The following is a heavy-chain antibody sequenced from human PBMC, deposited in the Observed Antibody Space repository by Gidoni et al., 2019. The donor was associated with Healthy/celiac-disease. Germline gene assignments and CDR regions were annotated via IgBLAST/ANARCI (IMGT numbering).Heavy chain of an antibody. V-gene: IGHV3-23*01. CDR2: ISGSGGST. CDR1: GFTFSSYA. CDR3: AKGYCSGGSCYRNWYFDL. D-gene: IGHD2-15*01. J-gene: IGHJ2*01. Sequence: EVQLLASGGGLVQPGGSLRLSCAASGFTFSSYAMSWVRQAPGKGLEWVSAISGSGGSTYYADSVKGRFTISRDNSKNTLYLQMNSLRAEDTAVYYCAKGYCSGGSCYRNWYFDLWGRGTLVTVSS.